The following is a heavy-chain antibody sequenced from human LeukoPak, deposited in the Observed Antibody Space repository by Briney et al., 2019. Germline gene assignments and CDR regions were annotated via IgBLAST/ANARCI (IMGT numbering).Heavy chain of an antibody. J-gene: IGHJ6*03. CDR2: ISAYNGNT. CDR3: ARKTGIAVAGPYYYYYMDV. D-gene: IGHD6-19*01. Sequence: ASVKVSCKASGYTFTSYGISWVRQAPGQGLEWMGWISAYNGNTNYAQKLQGRVAMTTDTSTSTAYMELRSLRSDDTAVYYCARKTGIAVAGPYYYYYMDVWGKGTTVTVSS. CDR1: GYTFTSYG. V-gene: IGHV1-18*01.